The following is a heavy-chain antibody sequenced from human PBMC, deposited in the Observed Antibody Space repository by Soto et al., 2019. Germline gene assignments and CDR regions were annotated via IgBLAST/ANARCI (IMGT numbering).Heavy chain of an antibody. V-gene: IGHV3-48*03. Sequence: GGALRLSCAASGFTFSSYEMNWVRQAPGKGLEWVSYISSSGSTIYYADSVKGRFTISRDNAKNSLYLQMNSLRAEDTAVYYCARYYDFWSGYHYYYYYGMDVWGQGTTVTVSS. D-gene: IGHD3-3*01. CDR2: ISSSGSTI. CDR1: GFTFSSYE. J-gene: IGHJ6*02. CDR3: ARYYDFWSGYHYYYYYGMDV.